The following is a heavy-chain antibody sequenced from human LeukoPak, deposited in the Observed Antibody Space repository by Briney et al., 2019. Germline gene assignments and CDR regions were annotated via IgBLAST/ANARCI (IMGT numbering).Heavy chain of an antibody. Sequence: GGSLRLSCAASGFTFSSYWMSWVRQAPGKGLEWVANIKQDGSEKYYVDSVKGRFTISRDSSKNTLFLHMNTPRAEDTAIYYCAKDRTVGASYWYFDLWGRGTLVTVSS. D-gene: IGHD1-26*01. CDR3: AKDRTVGASYWYFDL. CDR1: GFTFSSYW. CDR2: IKQDGSEK. V-gene: IGHV3-7*03. J-gene: IGHJ2*01.